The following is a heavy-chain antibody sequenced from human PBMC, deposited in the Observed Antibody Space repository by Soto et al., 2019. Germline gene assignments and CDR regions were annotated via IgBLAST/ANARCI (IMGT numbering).Heavy chain of an antibody. V-gene: IGHV1-18*01. Sequence: QVQLVQSGAEVKKPGASVKVSCKASGYTFTSYGISWVRQAPGQGLEWMGWISAYNGNTNYAQKLQGRVTMTTDTSTSTAYIELRSLRSDDTAVYYCARTHYDSSGYYRHFDYWGQGTLVTVSS. D-gene: IGHD3-22*01. CDR1: GYTFTSYG. J-gene: IGHJ4*02. CDR3: ARTHYDSSGYYRHFDY. CDR2: ISAYNGNT.